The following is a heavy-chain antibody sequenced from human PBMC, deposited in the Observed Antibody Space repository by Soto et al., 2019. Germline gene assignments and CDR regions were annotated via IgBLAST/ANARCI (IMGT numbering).Heavy chain of an antibody. CDR2: IWYDGSNK. V-gene: IGHV3-33*01. J-gene: IGHJ4*02. Sequence: QVQLVESGGGVVQPGRSLRLSCAASGFTFSSYGMHWVRQAPGKGLEWVAVIWYDGSNKYYADSVKGRFTISRDNSKNTLYLQTNSLRAEDTAVYYCARDSDGGNSGRLDYWGQGTLVTVSS. D-gene: IGHD2-21*02. CDR3: ARDSDGGNSGRLDY. CDR1: GFTFSSYG.